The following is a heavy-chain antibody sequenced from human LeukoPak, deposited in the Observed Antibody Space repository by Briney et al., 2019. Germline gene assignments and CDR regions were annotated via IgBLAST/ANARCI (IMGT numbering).Heavy chain of an antibody. Sequence: GGSLRLSCAASGFTFSSYAMSWVRQAPGKGLEWVSAISGSGGSTYYADSVKGRFTISRDNSKNTLYLQMNSLRAEDTAVYYCAKSPYSGYDWGGYFDYWGQGTLVTVSS. V-gene: IGHV3-23*01. CDR1: GFTFSSYA. D-gene: IGHD5-12*01. J-gene: IGHJ4*02. CDR3: AKSPYSGYDWGGYFDY. CDR2: ISGSGGST.